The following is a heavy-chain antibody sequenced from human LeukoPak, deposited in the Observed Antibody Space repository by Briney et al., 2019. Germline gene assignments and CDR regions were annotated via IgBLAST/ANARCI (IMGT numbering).Heavy chain of an antibody. V-gene: IGHV4-59*08. J-gene: IGHJ5*02. D-gene: IGHD3-3*01. CDR1: GGSISNYY. CDR2: IYNSATT. CDR3: ARQRRFDFWSGTFDP. Sequence: TSETLSLTCTVSGGSISNYYWSWIRQPPGKGLEWLGSIYNSATTNYNPSLKSRVTISEDTSKNQFSLKLRSVTAADTALYYCARQRRFDFWSGTFDPWGLGILVTVSS.